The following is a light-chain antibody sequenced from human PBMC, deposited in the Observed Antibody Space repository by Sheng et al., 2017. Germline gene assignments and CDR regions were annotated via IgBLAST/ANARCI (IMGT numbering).Light chain of an antibody. CDR3: QQYESSSLT. J-gene: IGKJ4*01. V-gene: IGKV3-20*01. Sequence: EIVLAQSPGTLSLSPGERATLSCRASQSVISTYLAWYQQKPGQAPRLLIYGASTRATGIPDRFSGSGSGTDFTLTITRVEPEDFAVYYCQQYESSSLTFGGGTKVEIK. CDR2: GAS. CDR1: QSVISTY.